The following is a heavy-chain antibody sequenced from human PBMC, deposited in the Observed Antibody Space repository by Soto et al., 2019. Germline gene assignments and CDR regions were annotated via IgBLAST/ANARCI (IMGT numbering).Heavy chain of an antibody. J-gene: IGHJ4*02. CDR3: ARGDYGDYVWGFDY. Sequence: QVQLVESGGGVVQPGRSLRLSCAASGFTFSSYGMHWVRQAPGKGLEWVAVIWYDGSNKYYADSVKGRFTISRDNSKNTLYLQMNSLRAEDTAVYYCARGDYGDYVWGFDYWGQGTLVTVSS. D-gene: IGHD4-17*01. CDR1: GFTFSSYG. CDR2: IWYDGSNK. V-gene: IGHV3-33*01.